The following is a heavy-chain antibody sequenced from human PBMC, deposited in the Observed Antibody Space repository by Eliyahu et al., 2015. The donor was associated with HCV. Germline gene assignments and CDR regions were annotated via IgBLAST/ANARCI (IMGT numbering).Heavy chain of an antibody. CDR2: ISTYNGNT. CDR1: GCTFTNYX. CDR3: ARRGSAYQIDY. Sequence: QVQLVQSGAEVKKPGASVKVSXKXSGCTFTNYXISWVRQXXGQGLECMGWISTYNGNTNYAQKLQGRVTMTTDTSTSTAYMELRSLRSDDTAVYYCARRGSAYQIDYWGQGTLVTVSS. J-gene: IGHJ4*02. V-gene: IGHV1-18*01. D-gene: IGHD3-16*01.